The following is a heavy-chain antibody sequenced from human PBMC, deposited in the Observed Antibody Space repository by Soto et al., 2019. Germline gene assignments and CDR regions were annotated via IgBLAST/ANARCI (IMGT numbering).Heavy chain of an antibody. CDR1: GGSISSGGYY. J-gene: IGHJ6*02. V-gene: IGHV4-31*03. CDR3: ARESSESSSWYGYYYYYGMDV. CDR2: IYYSGST. Sequence: SETLSLTCTVSGGSISSGGYYWSWIRQHPGKGLEWIGYIYYSGSTYYNPFLKSRVTISVDTSKNQFSLKLSSVTAADTAVYYCARESSESSSWYGYYYYYGMDVWGQGTTVTVSS. D-gene: IGHD6-13*01.